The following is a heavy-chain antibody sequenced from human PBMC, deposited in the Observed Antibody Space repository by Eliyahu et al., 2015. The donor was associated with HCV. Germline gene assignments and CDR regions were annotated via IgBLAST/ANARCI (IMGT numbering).Heavy chain of an antibody. J-gene: IGHJ6*03. D-gene: IGHD2-8*02. CDR1: GFPFSNYA. Sequence: EVQLVESGEALVQPGGSLRLSCAASGFPFSNYAMHWARQAPGKGLEYVSGIGSLGGSTFYADSVKGRFTISRDNSKNMLYLQMGSLRAEDMAVYYCARDPGSVPFHYMDVWGKGTSVTVSS. CDR3: ARDPGSVPFHYMDV. V-gene: IGHV3-64*02. CDR2: IGSLGGST.